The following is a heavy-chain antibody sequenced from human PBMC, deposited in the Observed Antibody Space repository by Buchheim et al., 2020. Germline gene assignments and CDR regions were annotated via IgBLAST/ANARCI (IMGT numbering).Heavy chain of an antibody. CDR3: ARDSYYYDSSGYYDLNFDY. Sequence: EVQLVESGGGLVQPGGSLRLSCAASGFTFSSYWMSWVRQAPGKGLEWVANIKQDGSEKYYVDSVKGRFTISRVNAQNSLYLQMNSLRAEDTAVYYCARDSYYYDSSGYYDLNFDYWGQGTL. CDR1: GFTFSSYW. CDR2: IKQDGSEK. J-gene: IGHJ4*02. D-gene: IGHD3-22*01. V-gene: IGHV3-7*01.